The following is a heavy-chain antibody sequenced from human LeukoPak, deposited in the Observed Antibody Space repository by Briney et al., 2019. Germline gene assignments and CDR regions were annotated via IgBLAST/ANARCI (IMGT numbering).Heavy chain of an antibody. D-gene: IGHD5-24*01. CDR3: AKDGGDGYNYEYFDY. CDR1: GFTFSSYG. J-gene: IGHJ4*02. CDR2: IRYDGSNK. V-gene: IGHV3-30*02. Sequence: GGSLRLSCAASGFTFSSYGMHWVRQAPGKGLEWVAFIRYDGSNKYYADSVKGRFTISRDNSKNTLYVQMNSLRAEDTAVYYCAKDGGDGYNYEYFDYWGQGTLVTVSS.